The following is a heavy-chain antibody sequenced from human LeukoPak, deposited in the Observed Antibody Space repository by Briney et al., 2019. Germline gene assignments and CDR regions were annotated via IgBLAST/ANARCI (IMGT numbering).Heavy chain of an antibody. Sequence: GGSLRLSCAASGFTFSNAWMNWVRQAPGKGLEWVSSITTSDGNTYYADSVKGRFTVSRDNSKNTLFLQMNSLRAEDTAVYYCAKDGGLWVSAHWGDSWGRGTLVTVSS. V-gene: IGHV3-23*01. CDR2: ITTSDGNT. J-gene: IGHJ4*02. CDR3: AKDGGLWVSAHWGDS. D-gene: IGHD7-27*01. CDR1: GFTFSNAW.